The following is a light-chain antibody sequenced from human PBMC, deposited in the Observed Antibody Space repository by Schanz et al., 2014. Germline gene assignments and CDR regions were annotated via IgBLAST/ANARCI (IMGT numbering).Light chain of an antibody. V-gene: IGKV1-39*01. J-gene: IGKJ2*01. CDR2: SAS. CDR3: QQTYSVPWS. Sequence: DIQMTQSPSSLSASIGDRVTITCRTSQNIDSYLNWYQQKPGKAPKVLIHSASFLQRGVPSRFSGSESGTDFTLTISSLQPEDVATYYCQQTYSVPWSFGQGTRLENK. CDR1: QNIDSY.